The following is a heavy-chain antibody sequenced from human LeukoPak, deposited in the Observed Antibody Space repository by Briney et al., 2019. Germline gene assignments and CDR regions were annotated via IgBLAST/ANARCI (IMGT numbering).Heavy chain of an antibody. CDR2: INPNSGGT. Sequence: ASVKVSCKASGYTFTGYYMHWVRQAPGQGLEWMGWINPNSGGTNYAQKFQGWVTMTRDTSISTAYMELSRLRSDDTAVYYCARGRSSSWYLDYWGQGTLVTVSS. D-gene: IGHD6-13*01. CDR3: ARGRSSSWYLDY. V-gene: IGHV1-2*04. J-gene: IGHJ4*02. CDR1: GYTFTGYY.